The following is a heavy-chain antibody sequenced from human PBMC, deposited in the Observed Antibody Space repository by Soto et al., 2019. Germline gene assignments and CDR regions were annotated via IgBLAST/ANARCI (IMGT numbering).Heavy chain of an antibody. D-gene: IGHD6-13*01. V-gene: IGHV5-10-1*01. CDR3: ARHVHSSSWYGVNQTIYYGMDV. Sequence: GESLKISCKGSGYSFTSYWISWVRQMPGKGLEWMGRIDPSDSYTNYSPSFQGHVTISADKSISTAYLQWSSLKASDTAMYYCARHVHSSSWYGVNQTIYYGMDVWGQGTTVTVSS. CDR1: GYSFTSYW. J-gene: IGHJ6*02. CDR2: IDPSDSYT.